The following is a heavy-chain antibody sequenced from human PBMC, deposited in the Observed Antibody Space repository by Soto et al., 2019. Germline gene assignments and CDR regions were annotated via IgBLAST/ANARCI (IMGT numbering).Heavy chain of an antibody. CDR2: ISYDGSNK. J-gene: IGHJ6*02. CDR3: ASTYCISTSCYAPLLYYYYGMDV. D-gene: IGHD2-2*01. Sequence: GGSLRLSCAASGFNFISHGMHWVRQAPGKGLEWVAVISYDGSNKYYADSVKGRFTISRDNSKNTLYLQMNSLRAEDTAVYYCASTYCISTSCYAPLLYYYYGMDVWGQGTTVTVSS. CDR1: GFNFISHG. V-gene: IGHV3-30*19.